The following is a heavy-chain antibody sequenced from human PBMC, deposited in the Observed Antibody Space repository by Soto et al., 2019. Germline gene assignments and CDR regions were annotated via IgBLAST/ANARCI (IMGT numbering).Heavy chain of an antibody. Sequence: ASVKVSCKASGGTFSSYAISWVRQAPGQGLEWMGGIIPIFGTTNYAQKFQGRVTITADESTSTAYMELSSLRSEDTAVYYCASTVSLGYCSSTSCSYVRNFDYWGQGTLVTVSS. V-gene: IGHV1-69*13. CDR1: GGTFSSYA. D-gene: IGHD2-2*01. CDR3: ASTVSLGYCSSTSCSYVRNFDY. CDR2: IIPIFGTT. J-gene: IGHJ4*02.